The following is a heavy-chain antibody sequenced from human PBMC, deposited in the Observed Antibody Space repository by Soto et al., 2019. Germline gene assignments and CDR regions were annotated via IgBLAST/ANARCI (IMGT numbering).Heavy chain of an antibody. Sequence: GGSLILSCAASGFTFSSYAISWVRQAPGKGLEWVSAISGSGGSTYYADSVKGRFTISRDNSKNTLYLQMNSLRAEDTAVYYCAKAGPTVTAALRADYYYYYMDVWGKGTTVTVSS. CDR3: AKAGPTVTAALRADYYYYYMDV. J-gene: IGHJ6*03. CDR2: ISGSGGST. CDR1: GFTFSSYA. V-gene: IGHV3-23*01. D-gene: IGHD6-13*01.